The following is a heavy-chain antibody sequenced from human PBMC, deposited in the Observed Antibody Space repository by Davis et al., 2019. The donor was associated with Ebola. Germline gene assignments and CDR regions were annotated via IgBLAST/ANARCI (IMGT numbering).Heavy chain of an antibody. V-gene: IGHV1-69*02. CDR2: IIPILGIA. J-gene: IGHJ6*04. CDR3: ARGLLRYFDWSPILYGMDV. Sequence: AASVKVSCKASGGTFSSYTISWVRQAPGQGLEWMGRIIPILGIANYAQKLQGRVTMTTDTSTSTAYMELRSLRSDDTAVYYCARGLLRYFDWSPILYGMDVWGKGTTVTVSS. CDR1: GGTFSSYT. D-gene: IGHD3-9*01.